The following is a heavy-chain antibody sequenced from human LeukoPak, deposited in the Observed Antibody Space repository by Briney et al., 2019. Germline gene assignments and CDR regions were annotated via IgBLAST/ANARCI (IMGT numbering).Heavy chain of an antibody. CDR2: IRGTDGYT. D-gene: IGHD5-12*01. V-gene: IGHV3-23*01. CDR3: AKGRLDPNLVLDH. J-gene: IGHJ4*02. CDR1: GFTYNIYA. Sequence: GGSLRLSCAASGFTYNIYAMSWIRQAPGKGLEWFSTIRGTDGYTYYADSVKGRFTISRDNSKNTLYLQMNSLRAEDTALYYCAKGRLDPNLVLDHWGQGTLVTVSS.